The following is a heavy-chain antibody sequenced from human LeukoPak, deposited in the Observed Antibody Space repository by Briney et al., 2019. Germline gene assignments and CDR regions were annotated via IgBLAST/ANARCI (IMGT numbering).Heavy chain of an antibody. CDR3: ARRYYDILTGPLGY. J-gene: IGHJ4*02. CDR2: ISYDGSNK. Sequence: GRSLRLSCAASGFTFSSYAMHWVRQAPGKGLEWVAVISYDGSNKYYADSVKGRFTISRDNSKNTLYLQMNSLRAEDTAVYYCARRYYDILTGPLGYWGQGTLVTVSS. V-gene: IGHV3-30-3*01. D-gene: IGHD3-9*01. CDR1: GFTFSSYA.